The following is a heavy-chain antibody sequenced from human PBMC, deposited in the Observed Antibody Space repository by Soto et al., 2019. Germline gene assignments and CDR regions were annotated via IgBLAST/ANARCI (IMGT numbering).Heavy chain of an antibody. CDR3: ARDLPWVYAVPDRAGDYYYGMGV. D-gene: IGHD2-8*01. CDR1: GDRCTTDW. Sequence: PGESLNISCKVSGDRCTTDWIAWVRQMPGKGLGWVGIIHPGDSDTRYSPSFQGQVTISADKSGGTACLQWSRLKASDTAVYYGARDLPWVYAVPDRAGDYYYGMGVWGQGTTGTVSS. J-gene: IGHJ6*02. CDR2: IHPGDSDT. V-gene: IGHV5-51*01.